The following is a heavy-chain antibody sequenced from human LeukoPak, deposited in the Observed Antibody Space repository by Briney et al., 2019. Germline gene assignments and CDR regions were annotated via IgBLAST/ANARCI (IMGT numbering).Heavy chain of an antibody. J-gene: IGHJ4*02. CDR3: ARDRIMITFGGGIDY. V-gene: IGHV1-46*01. CDR2: INPSGGST. CDR1: GYTFTSYC. Sequence: ASVKVSCKASGYTFTSYCMHWVRQAPGQGLEWMGIINPSGGSTSYAQKFQGRVTMTRDTSTSTVYMELSSLRSEDTAVYYCARDRIMITFGGGIDYWGQGTLVTVSS. D-gene: IGHD3-16*01.